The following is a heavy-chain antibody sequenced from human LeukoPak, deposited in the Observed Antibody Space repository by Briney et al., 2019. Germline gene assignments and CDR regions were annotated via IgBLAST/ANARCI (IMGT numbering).Heavy chain of an antibody. Sequence: SETLSLTCTVSGGSVNSGSYYWNWIPQPPGKGLEWIGYIYYSGSTNYNPSLKSRVTISVDTSKNQFSLKLSSVTAADTAVYYCARAAYSGSYHSDYWGQGTLVTVSS. CDR1: GGSVNSGSYY. CDR3: ARAAYSGSYHSDY. D-gene: IGHD1-26*01. J-gene: IGHJ4*02. V-gene: IGHV4-61*01. CDR2: IYYSGST.